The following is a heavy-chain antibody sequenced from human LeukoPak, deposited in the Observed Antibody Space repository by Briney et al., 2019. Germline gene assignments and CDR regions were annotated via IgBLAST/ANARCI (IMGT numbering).Heavy chain of an antibody. CDR1: GFTFGDYA. Sequence: PGGSLRLSCAASGFTFGDYAMHCGRQAPGKGLEWVAGLRWNSDNIVYVDSVKGRFSISRDNAKNSLYLQMNSLKPEDTGLYFCAKDFNDFSGFDYWGQGTLVTVSS. D-gene: IGHD1-1*01. CDR3: AKDFNDFSGFDY. J-gene: IGHJ4*02. V-gene: IGHV3-9*01. CDR2: LRWNSDNI.